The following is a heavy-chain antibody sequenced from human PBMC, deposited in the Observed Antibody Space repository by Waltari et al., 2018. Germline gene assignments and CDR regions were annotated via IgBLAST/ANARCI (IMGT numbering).Heavy chain of an antibody. CDR1: GGSFSSYW. CDR2: INGERGNT. V-gene: IGHV4-59*12. Sequence: QVQLQESGQGLVKPSETLSRTCAVSGGSFSSYWWSWIRQRPGKGLEWIGEINGERGNTNDNPPLKSRVTISKDASKKQVSLQLRSVTAADTAVYYCVRDPTGQRLNFDYWGQGVLVTVSS. J-gene: IGHJ4*02. CDR3: VRDPTGQRLNFDY. D-gene: IGHD6-25*01.